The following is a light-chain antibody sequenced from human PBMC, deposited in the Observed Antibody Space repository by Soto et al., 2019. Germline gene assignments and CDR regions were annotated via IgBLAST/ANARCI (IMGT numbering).Light chain of an antibody. J-gene: IGKJ4*01. V-gene: IGKV1D-12*01. Sequence: DIQMTQSPSSVSASVGDRVTITCRASQGISSWLAWYQQKPGKAPKLLIYAASSLQSGVPSRFSGSGSVTDSIITISSLPTEDFATYYRQQANSFPVSFGGGTKVEIK. CDR1: QGISSW. CDR3: QQANSFPVS. CDR2: AAS.